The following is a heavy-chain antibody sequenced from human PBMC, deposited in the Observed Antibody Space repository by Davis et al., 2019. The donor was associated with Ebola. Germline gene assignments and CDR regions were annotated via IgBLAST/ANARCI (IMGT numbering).Heavy chain of an antibody. Sequence: SVKVSCKASRGTFGSYAISWVRQAPGQGLEWMGGVIPMFSTSKYAQKFQDRVTITADESTNTAYMELSSLRSDDTAVYYCARGRPWLWVATPVRFDSWGLGTLVIVSS. CDR3: ARGRPWLWVATPVRFDS. CDR1: RGTFGSYA. V-gene: IGHV1-69*13. J-gene: IGHJ4*02. CDR2: VIPMFSTS. D-gene: IGHD5-12*01.